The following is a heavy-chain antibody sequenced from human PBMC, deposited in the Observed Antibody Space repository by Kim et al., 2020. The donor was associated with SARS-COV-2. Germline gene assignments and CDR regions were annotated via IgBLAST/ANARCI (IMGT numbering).Heavy chain of an antibody. D-gene: IGHD3-22*01. J-gene: IGHJ6*02. CDR3: ARGITMIVVVPYYGMDV. Sequence: KSRVTISVDTSKNQFSLKLSSVTAADTAVYYCARGITMIVVVPYYGMDVWGQGTTVTVSS. V-gene: IGHV4-30-2*04.